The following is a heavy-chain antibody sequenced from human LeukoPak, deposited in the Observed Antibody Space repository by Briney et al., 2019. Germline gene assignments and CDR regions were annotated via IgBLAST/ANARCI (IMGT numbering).Heavy chain of an antibody. CDR1: GFTFDDYA. D-gene: IGHD4-11*01. Sequence: GGSLRLSCAASGFTFDDYAMHWVRQAPGKGLEWVSGISWNNDSIGYADPVKGRFTISRDNAKNSLYLQMNSLRAEDTALYYCAKGSFTVTYTSFDYWGQGTLVTVSS. CDR3: AKGSFTVTYTSFDY. V-gene: IGHV3-9*01. J-gene: IGHJ4*02. CDR2: ISWNNDSI.